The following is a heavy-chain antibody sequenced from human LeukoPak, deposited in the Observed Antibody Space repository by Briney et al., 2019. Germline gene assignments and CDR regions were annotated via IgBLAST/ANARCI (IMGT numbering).Heavy chain of an antibody. CDR2: ISHDGSNE. CDR1: GFDFSSYV. Sequence: GGSLRLSCAASGFDFSSYVMHWVRQAPGKGLEWVAVISHDGSNEYYADSVTGRFTISRDNSKNTLSLQMNSLRAEDTALYYCVRDISGEKSLDYWGQGTLVTVSS. CDR3: VRDISGEKSLDY. J-gene: IGHJ4*02. V-gene: IGHV3-30*04. D-gene: IGHD3-10*01.